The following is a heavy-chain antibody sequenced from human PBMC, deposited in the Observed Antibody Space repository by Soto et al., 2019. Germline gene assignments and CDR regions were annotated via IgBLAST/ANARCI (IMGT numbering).Heavy chain of an antibody. J-gene: IGHJ5*02. V-gene: IGHV2-26*01. CDR1: GFSLSNTRLG. CDR2: IFSNDEK. D-gene: IGHD2-2*01. Sequence: QVTLKESGPVVVKPTETLTLTCTVSGFSLSNTRLGVSWIRQPPGKALEWLAHIFSNDEKSYSTSLKNRLTIFKDTSRSQVVLTMTNVDPVDSATYYCALIKDCSRTDCYLASFDPWGQGTLVTVSS. CDR3: ALIKDCSRTDCYLASFDP.